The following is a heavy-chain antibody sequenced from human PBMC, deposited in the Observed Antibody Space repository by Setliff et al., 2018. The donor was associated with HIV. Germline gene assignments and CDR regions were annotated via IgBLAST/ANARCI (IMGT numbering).Heavy chain of an antibody. Sequence: KPSETLSLTCTVSGGSISSETYYWNWIRQPAGKGLEHIGHIYTGGSTNYNPSLKSRVIISGDTSKNQFSLELSSLTAADTAVYYCARGYCSGESCYGFRRGSFYYYYYMDVWGKGTTVTVSS. J-gene: IGHJ6*03. CDR3: ARGYCSGESCYGFRRGSFYYYYYMDV. V-gene: IGHV4-61*09. CDR1: GGSISSETYY. CDR2: IYTGGST. D-gene: IGHD2-15*01.